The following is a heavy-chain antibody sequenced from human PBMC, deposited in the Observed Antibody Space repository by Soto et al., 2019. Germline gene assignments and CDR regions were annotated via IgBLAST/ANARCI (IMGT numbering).Heavy chain of an antibody. CDR3: ASSADSSGWYYFQY. CDR2: IIPIFGTA. J-gene: IGHJ4*02. Sequence: QVQLVQSGAAVKKPGSSVKVSCKASGGSFRSYAISWVRQAPGQGLAWMGGIIPIFGTANYAQNFQGRVTITADESTSTVYLDMTSLRSEDTAIYYCASSADSSGWYYFQYWGQGTRVTVSS. D-gene: IGHD6-19*01. CDR1: GGSFRSYA. V-gene: IGHV1-69*12.